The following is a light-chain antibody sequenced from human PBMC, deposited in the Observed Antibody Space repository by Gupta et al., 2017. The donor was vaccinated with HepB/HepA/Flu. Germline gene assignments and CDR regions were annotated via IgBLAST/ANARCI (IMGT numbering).Light chain of an antibody. CDR3: QQRSNWPPLVT. CDR1: QSVSSY. Sequence: ELVLPQSAATLALSSGEGATLSCRASQSVSSYLAWCQQKPGQAPRLLIYDASNRATGIPARFSGSGSGTDFTLTISGLEPEDFAVYYCQQRSNWPPLVTFGPGTKVDIK. V-gene: IGKV3-11*01. CDR2: DAS. J-gene: IGKJ3*01.